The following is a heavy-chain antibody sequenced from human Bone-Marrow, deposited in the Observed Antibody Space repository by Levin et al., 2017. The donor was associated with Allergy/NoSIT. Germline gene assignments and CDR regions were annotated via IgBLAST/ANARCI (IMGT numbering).Heavy chain of an antibody. CDR3: ARPYSGTYYLFDS. V-gene: IGHV5-51*01. CDR2: IYPRDSET. J-gene: IGHJ4*02. Sequence: PGASVKVSCKASGYSFTSYWIGWVRQMPGKGLEWLGIIYPRDSETRYSPSFEGQVTISADKSITTAYLQWSSLEASDTAMYYCARPYSGTYYLFDSWGQGTLVTVSS. D-gene: IGHD1-26*01. CDR1: GYSFTSYW.